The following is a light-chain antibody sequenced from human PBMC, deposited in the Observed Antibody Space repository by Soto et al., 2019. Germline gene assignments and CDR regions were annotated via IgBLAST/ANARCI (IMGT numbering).Light chain of an antibody. CDR2: EVS. CDR1: SSDDGSYNR. J-gene: IGLJ2*01. V-gene: IGLV2-18*01. CDR3: RLYPSSSTVA. Sequence: QSALTQPPSVSGSPGQSVTIPCTASSSDDGSYNRVSWYQQPPGTPPKLMIYEVSNRPSGVPDRFSGSKSGNTACLTISGLQAEDEANYYCRLYPSSSTVAFGGGTKLTLL.